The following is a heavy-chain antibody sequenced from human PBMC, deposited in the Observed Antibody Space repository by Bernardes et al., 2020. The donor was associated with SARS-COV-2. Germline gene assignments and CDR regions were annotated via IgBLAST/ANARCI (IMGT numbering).Heavy chain of an antibody. CDR2: IWYDGSNK. CDR1: GFTFSSYG. CDR3: ARDRCCSSTSWQGYFDY. J-gene: IGHJ4*02. D-gene: IGHD2-2*01. V-gene: IGHV3-33*01. Sequence: GGSLRLSCAAFGFTFSSYGVHWVRQAPGKGLEWVAVIWYDGSNKYYADSVKGRFAISRDNSKNTLYLQMNSLRAEDTAVYYCARDRCCSSTSWQGYFDYWGQGTLVTVSS.